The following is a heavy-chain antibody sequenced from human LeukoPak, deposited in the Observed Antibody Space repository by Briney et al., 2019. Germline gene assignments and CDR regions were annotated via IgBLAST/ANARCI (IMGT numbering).Heavy chain of an antibody. CDR1: GGSFSGYY. V-gene: IGHV4-34*01. Sequence: SETLSLTCAVYGGSFSGYYWSWIRQPPGKGLEWIGEITHGGSTNYNPSLKSRVTISVDTSKNQFSLKLSSVTAADTAVYYCARLGIGYSGYRNYYYMDVWGKGTTVTISS. CDR3: ARLGIGYSGYRNYYYMDV. J-gene: IGHJ6*03. D-gene: IGHD5-12*01. CDR2: ITHGGST.